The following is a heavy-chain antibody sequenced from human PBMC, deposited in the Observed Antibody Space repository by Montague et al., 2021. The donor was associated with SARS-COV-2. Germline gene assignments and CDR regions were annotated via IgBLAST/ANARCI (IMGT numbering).Heavy chain of an antibody. CDR1: GGSISSSSYY. CDR3: ARQRRGGLVSTPRFFDY. CDR2: IYYSGST. V-gene: IGHV4-39*01. J-gene: IGHJ4*02. Sequence: SETLSLTCTVSGGSISSSSYYWGWIRQPPGKGLEWLGSIYYSGSTXYNPSLESRVTISVDTSKNQFSLKLSSVTAADTAVYYCARQRRGGLVSTPRFFDYWGQGTLVTVSS. D-gene: IGHD6-19*01.